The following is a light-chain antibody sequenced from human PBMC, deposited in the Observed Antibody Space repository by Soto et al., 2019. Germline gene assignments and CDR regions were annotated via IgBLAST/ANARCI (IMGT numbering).Light chain of an antibody. J-gene: IGKJ1*01. V-gene: IGKV3-20*01. CDR3: QQYGSPPWT. CDR2: GAS. Sequence: EIVLTQSPGTLSLSPGERATLSCRASQSVSSSYLAWYQQKPGQAPRLLIYGASSRATSIPDRFSGSGSGTDFTLTISRLEPEDFAVYYCQQYGSPPWTFGQGTKVEIK. CDR1: QSVSSSY.